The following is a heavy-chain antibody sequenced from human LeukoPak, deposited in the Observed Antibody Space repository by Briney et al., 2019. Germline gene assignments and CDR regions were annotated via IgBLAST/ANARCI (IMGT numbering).Heavy chain of an antibody. CDR3: ASALGDGYNSNFDY. D-gene: IGHD5-24*01. V-gene: IGHV1-69*05. J-gene: IGHJ4*02. CDR2: IIPIFGTA. Sequence: SVKVSCKASGGTFSSYAISWVRQAPGQGLEWMGGIIPIFGTANYAQKFQGRVTITTDESTSTAYMELSSLRSEDTAVYYCASALGDGYNSNFDYWGQGTLVTVSS. CDR1: GGTFSSYA.